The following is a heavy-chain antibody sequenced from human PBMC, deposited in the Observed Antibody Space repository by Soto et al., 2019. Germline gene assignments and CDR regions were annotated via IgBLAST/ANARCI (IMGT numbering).Heavy chain of an antibody. Sequence: QVQLAESGGGVVQSGRSLRLSCAASGFTFRNIIMHWFRQVPAKGLEWVPVILEDGNNKYYADSVKGRFTISRDNSKNTLYLQMNSLRTEDTAVYYCARDDEGGSYCDLGYWGQGTLVTVSS. CDR3: ARDDEGGSYCDLGY. D-gene: IGHD3-10*01. CDR2: ILEDGNNK. J-gene: IGHJ4*02. CDR1: GFTFRNII. V-gene: IGHV3-30-3*01.